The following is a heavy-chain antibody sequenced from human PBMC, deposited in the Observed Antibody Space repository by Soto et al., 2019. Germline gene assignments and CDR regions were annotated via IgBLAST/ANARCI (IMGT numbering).Heavy chain of an antibody. CDR2: MAYDGSNE. Sequence: PGGSLRLSCAASGCTFSSFGIHWVRQAPGKGLEWVAVMAYDGSNEYYADSVRGRFTISRDNSKSTVYLQMNSLRPEDTAVYYCAKNTVGLSRYYYYGMDVWGQGTTVTVSS. CDR1: GCTFSSFG. V-gene: IGHV3-30*18. CDR3: AKNTVGLSRYYYYGMDV. D-gene: IGHD5-12*01. J-gene: IGHJ6*02.